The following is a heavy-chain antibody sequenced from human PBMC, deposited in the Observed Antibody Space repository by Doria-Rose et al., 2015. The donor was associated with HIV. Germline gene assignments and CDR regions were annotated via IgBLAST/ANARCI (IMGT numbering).Heavy chain of an antibody. CDR2: INHSGST. J-gene: IGHJ3*02. V-gene: IGHV4-34*01. Sequence: LSLTCAVYGGAFSTYHWSWIRQPPGKGLEWIGEINHSGSTNYNPSLKSRVTISVDTSKNQFSLRLTSVTAADTAVYYCARGSLTEEIWAFDIWGQGTMVTVSS. CDR3: ARGSLTEEIWAFDI. D-gene: IGHD3-16*01. CDR1: GGAFSTYH.